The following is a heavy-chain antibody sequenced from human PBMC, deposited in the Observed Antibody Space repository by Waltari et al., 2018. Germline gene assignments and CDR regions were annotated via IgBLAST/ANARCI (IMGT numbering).Heavy chain of an antibody. J-gene: IGHJ3*02. Sequence: QVQLVQSGAEVKKPGASVKVSCKASGYTFTSYGISWVRQAPGQGLEWMGWISAYNGNTNYAQKLQGGVTMTTYTTTSTDYMGLRGQRSDDTAGYYCAREAGSSSWPPTSTGDAFDIWGQGTMVTVSS. CDR2: ISAYNGNT. V-gene: IGHV1-18*01. CDR1: GYTFTSYG. CDR3: AREAGSSSWPPTSTGDAFDI. D-gene: IGHD6-13*01.